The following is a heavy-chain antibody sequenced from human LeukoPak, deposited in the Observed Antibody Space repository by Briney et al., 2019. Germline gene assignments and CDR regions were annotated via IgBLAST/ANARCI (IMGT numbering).Heavy chain of an antibody. CDR3: ARVLSYYYDSSGYYGWINWFDS. CDR2: MNPNSGNT. D-gene: IGHD3-22*01. V-gene: IGHV1-8*01. J-gene: IGHJ5*01. CDR1: GYTFTSYD. Sequence: ASVKVSCKASGYTFTSYDINWVRHAPGQGLEWMGWMNPNSGNTGYAQKFQGRVTMTRNTSISTAYMELKSLRSEDTAVYYCARVLSYYYDSSGYYGWINWFDSWGQGTLVTVSS.